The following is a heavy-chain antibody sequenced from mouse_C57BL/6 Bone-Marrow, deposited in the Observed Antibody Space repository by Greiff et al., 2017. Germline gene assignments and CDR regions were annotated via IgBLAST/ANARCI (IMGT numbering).Heavy chain of an antibody. D-gene: IGHD2-1*01. CDR3: ASPFYGNYYFDY. J-gene: IGHJ2*01. CDR2: IYPRSGNT. V-gene: IGHV1-81*01. CDR1: GYTFTSYG. Sequence: QVQLQQSGAELARPGASVKLSCKASGYTFTSYGISWVKQRTGQGLEWIGEIYPRSGNTYYNEKFKGKATLTADKSSSTAYMELRSLTSEDSAVYFCASPFYGNYYFDYWGQGTTLTVSS.